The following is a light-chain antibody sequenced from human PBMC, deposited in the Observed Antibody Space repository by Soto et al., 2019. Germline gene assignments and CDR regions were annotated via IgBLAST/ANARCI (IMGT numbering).Light chain of an antibody. Sequence: DIVMTQSPLSLPVTPGEPASISCRSSQSLLHSNGYNYLDWYLQKPGQSPQLLIYLGSNRASGVPDRFSGGGSGTEFTLKISRVEAEDVGVYYCMQALQTPFTFGPGTKVDIK. CDR3: MQALQTPFT. V-gene: IGKV2-28*01. CDR1: QSLLHSNGYNY. J-gene: IGKJ3*01. CDR2: LGS.